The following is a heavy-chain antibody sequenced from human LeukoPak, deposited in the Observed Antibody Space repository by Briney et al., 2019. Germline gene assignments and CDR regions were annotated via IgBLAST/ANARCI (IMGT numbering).Heavy chain of an antibody. CDR3: TKGQLWASGRAFDI. Sequence: GGSLRLSCAASGFTFSSCAMHWVRQAPGKGLEWVAVISYDGSNKYYADSVKGRFTISRDNSKNTLYLQMNNLRPEDTAVYYCTKGQLWASGRAFDIWGQGTMVTVSS. CDR2: ISYDGSNK. D-gene: IGHD3-16*01. CDR1: GFTFSSCA. V-gene: IGHV3-30-3*01. J-gene: IGHJ3*02.